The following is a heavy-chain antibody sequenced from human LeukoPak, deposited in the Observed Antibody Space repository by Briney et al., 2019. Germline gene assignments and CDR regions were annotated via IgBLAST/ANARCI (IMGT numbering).Heavy chain of an antibody. CDR3: ARDQYYDSSGYYHNADAFDI. V-gene: IGHV3-21*01. J-gene: IGHJ3*02. CDR2: ISSSSSYI. D-gene: IGHD3-22*01. CDR1: GITFSSYS. Sequence: GGSLRLSCAASGITFSSYSMSWVRQAPGKGLEWVSSISSSSSYIYYADSVKGRFSISRDNSKNSLYLQMNSLRAEDTAVYYCARDQYYDSSGYYHNADAFDIWGQGTMVTVSS.